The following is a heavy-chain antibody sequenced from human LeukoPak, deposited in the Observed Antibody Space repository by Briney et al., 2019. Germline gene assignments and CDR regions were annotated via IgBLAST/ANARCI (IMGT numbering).Heavy chain of an antibody. CDR1: GGSVSSGTYY. D-gene: IGHD6-25*01. CDR3: ARQGGGFWYFDL. Sequence: SETLSLTCTVSGGSVSSGTYYWSWIRQPPGKGLEWIGYIYYTGSTNYNPSLKSRLTISVDTSKNQFSLKLSSVTAADTAVYYCARQGGGFWYFDLWGRGTLVTVSS. CDR2: IYYTGST. J-gene: IGHJ2*01. V-gene: IGHV4-61*01.